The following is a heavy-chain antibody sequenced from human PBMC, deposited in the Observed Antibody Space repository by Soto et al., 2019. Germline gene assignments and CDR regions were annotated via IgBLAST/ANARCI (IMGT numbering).Heavy chain of an antibody. CDR1: GFTFSSYA. V-gene: IGHV3-23*01. CDR2: ISGSGGST. Sequence: GGSLRLSCAASGFTFSSYAMSWVRQAPGKGLEWVSAISGSGGSTYYADSVKGRFTISRDNSKNTLYLQMNSLRAEDTAVYYCAKELSCSGGSCRSQYYYYYMDVWGKGTTVTVSS. CDR3: AKELSCSGGSCRSQYYYYYMDV. D-gene: IGHD2-15*01. J-gene: IGHJ6*03.